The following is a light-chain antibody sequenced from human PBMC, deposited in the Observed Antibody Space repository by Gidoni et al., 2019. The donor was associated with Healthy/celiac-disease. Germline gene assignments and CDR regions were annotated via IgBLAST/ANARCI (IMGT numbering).Light chain of an antibody. Sequence: QSALTQPASVSGSPGQSLTISCTGTSRDVGSYNLVSWYPQHPGKAPKLMIYEVRKRPSGVSNRFSGSKSGNTASLTISGLQAEDEADYYCCSYAGSSTFDVVFGGGTKLTVL. CDR1: SRDVGSYNL. J-gene: IGLJ2*01. V-gene: IGLV2-23*02. CDR2: EVR. CDR3: CSYAGSSTFDVV.